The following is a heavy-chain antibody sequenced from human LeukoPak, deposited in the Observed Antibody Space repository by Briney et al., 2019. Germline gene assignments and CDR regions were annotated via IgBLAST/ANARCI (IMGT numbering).Heavy chain of an antibody. V-gene: IGHV5-51*01. CDR3: ARRSRGSGWTPIDY. J-gene: IGHJ4*02. CDR1: GYIFSNYW. Sequence: GESLKISCKGSGYIFSNYWIGWVRQMPGKGQEWMGIIYPDDSDTKYSPSFQGQVTISVDKSISTAYLQWSSLKASDTAMYYCARRSRGSGWTPIDYWGQGTLVTVSS. D-gene: IGHD6-19*01. CDR2: IYPDDSDT.